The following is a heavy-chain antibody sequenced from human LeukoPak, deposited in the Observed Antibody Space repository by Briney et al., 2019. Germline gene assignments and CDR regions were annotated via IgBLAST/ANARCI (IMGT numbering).Heavy chain of an antibody. Sequence: GASVKVSCKASGYTFASYGISWVRQAPGQGLEWMGWISAYNGNTNYAQKLQGRVTMTTDTSTSTAYMELRSLRSDDTAVYYCARGLIAVATYYFDYWGQGTLVTVSS. V-gene: IGHV1-18*01. CDR1: GYTFASYG. CDR2: ISAYNGNT. J-gene: IGHJ4*02. D-gene: IGHD6-19*01. CDR3: ARGLIAVATYYFDY.